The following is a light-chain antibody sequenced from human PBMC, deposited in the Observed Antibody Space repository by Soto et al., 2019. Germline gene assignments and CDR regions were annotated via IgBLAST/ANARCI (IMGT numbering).Light chain of an antibody. J-gene: IGLJ1*01. V-gene: IGLV1-44*01. CDR3: AAWDDTLTGYV. CDR1: SSNLGFNT. CDR2: GNH. Sequence: QSALTQPPSASGAPGQRVTISCSGSSSNLGFNTVNWYQHLPGTTPKVLIHGNHQRPSGVPDRFSASKSGTSASLAISGLQSEDEADYSCAAWDDTLTGYVFGTGTKVTV.